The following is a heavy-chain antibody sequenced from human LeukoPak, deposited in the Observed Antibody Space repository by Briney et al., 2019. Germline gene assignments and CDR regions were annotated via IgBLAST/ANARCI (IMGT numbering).Heavy chain of an antibody. CDR3: ARGYCSGGSCYPDYFDY. J-gene: IGHJ4*02. D-gene: IGHD2-15*01. CDR1: GFTFSSYR. V-gene: IGHV3-74*01. CDR2: INSDGSST. Sequence: GGSLRLSCAASGFTFSSYRMHWVRQAPGKGLVWVSRINSDGSSTSYADSVKGRFTISRDNAKNTLYLQMNSLRAEDTAVYYCARGYCSGGSCYPDYFDYWGQGTLVTVSS.